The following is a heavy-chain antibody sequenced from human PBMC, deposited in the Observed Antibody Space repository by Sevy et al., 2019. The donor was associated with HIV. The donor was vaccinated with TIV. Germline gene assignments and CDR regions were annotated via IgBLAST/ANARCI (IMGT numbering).Heavy chain of an antibody. CDR1: GFPFSNFA. CDR3: AKRRVQSGLSGGGANYGMDV. D-gene: IGHD2-8*02. V-gene: IGHV3-23*01. CDR2: LIGGGRRP. J-gene: IGHJ6*02. Sequence: GGSLRLSCAASGFPFSNFAMSWARQAPGKGLEWVSTLIGGGRRPYYPYSVTGRFIISRDNSRKILYLQMNSLRAEDTAIYYCAKRRVQSGLSGGGANYGMDVCGRGTTVTVSS.